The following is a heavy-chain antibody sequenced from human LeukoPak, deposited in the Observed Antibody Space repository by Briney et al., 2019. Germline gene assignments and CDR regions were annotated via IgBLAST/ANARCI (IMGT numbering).Heavy chain of an antibody. CDR1: GYSLTDLN. J-gene: IGHJ4*02. CDR3: ATRSGDFWSGYEN. D-gene: IGHD3-3*01. Sequence: ASVKVSCKVSGYSLTDLNIQWVRQAPGKGRECMGGFDPEQAKTVYAEKFQGRVTMTEDPSTDTAYMELSSLRSEDTAVYFCATRSGDFWSGYENWGQGTLVTVSS. V-gene: IGHV1-24*01. CDR2: FDPEQAKT.